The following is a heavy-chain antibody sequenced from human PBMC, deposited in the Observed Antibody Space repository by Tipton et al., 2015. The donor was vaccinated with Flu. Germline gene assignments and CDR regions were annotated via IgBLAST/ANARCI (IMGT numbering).Heavy chain of an antibody. CDR3: ARGSNAAATRTRTLGY. Sequence: LRLFCAVYGGSFSGYYWSWIRQPPGKGLEWIGEINHSGSTNYNPSLKSRVTISVDTSKNQFSLKLSSVTAADTAVYYCARGSNAAATRTRTLGYWGQGTLVTVSS. CDR2: INHSGST. J-gene: IGHJ4*02. CDR1: GGSFSGYY. V-gene: IGHV4-34*01. D-gene: IGHD2-15*01.